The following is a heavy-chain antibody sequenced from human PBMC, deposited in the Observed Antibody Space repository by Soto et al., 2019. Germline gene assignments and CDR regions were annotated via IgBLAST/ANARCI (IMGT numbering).Heavy chain of an antibody. CDR3: ARARTYYYGSGSYYNALDFDY. V-gene: IGHV3-66*01. J-gene: IGHJ4*02. CDR1: GFTVSSNY. D-gene: IGHD3-10*01. Sequence: GGSLRLSCAASGFTVSSNYMSWVRQAPGKGLEWVSVIYSGGSTYYADSVKGRFTISRDNSKNTLYLQMNSLRAEDTAVYYCARARTYYYGSGSYYNALDFDYWGQGTLVTVSS. CDR2: IYSGGST.